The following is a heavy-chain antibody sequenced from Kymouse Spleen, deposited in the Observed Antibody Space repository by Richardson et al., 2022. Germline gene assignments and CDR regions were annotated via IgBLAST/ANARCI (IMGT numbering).Heavy chain of an antibody. V-gene: IGHV4-39*01. CDR3: ARGGITMVRGVPFDY. D-gene: IGHD3-10*01. Sequence: QLQLQESGPGLVKPSETLSLTCTVSGGSISSSSYYWGWIRQPPGKGLEWIGSIYYSGSTYYNPSLKSRVTISVDTSKNQFSLKLSSVTAADTAVYYCARGGITMVRGVPFDYWGQGTLVTVSS. CDR1: GGSISSSSYY. J-gene: IGHJ4*02. CDR2: IYYSGST.